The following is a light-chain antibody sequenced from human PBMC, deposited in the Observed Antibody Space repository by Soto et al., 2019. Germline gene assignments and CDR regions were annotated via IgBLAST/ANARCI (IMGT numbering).Light chain of an antibody. CDR2: DVV. CDR3: CSYDGGYTDL. V-gene: IGLV2-11*01. J-gene: IGLJ1*01. Sequence: QSALTQPCSVSGSPGQSVTISCTGTGNDVGAYNYVSWYQQHPGRPPKLMIYDVVRWPSGVPDRCSGSKSGNTASLTLSVLLSEDEADYFRCSYDGGYTDLFGTGTKVTV. CDR1: GNDVGAYNY.